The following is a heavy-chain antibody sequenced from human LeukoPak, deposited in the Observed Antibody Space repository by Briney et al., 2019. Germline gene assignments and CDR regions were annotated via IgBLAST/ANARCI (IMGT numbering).Heavy chain of an antibody. J-gene: IGHJ3*02. CDR1: GDTFTSYY. CDR2: INPSGGST. V-gene: IGHV1-46*01. Sequence: ASVKVSCKASGDTFTSYYMHWVRQAPGQGLEWMGIINPSGGSTSYAQKFQGRVTMTRGTSTSTVYMELSSLRSEDTAVYYCARVVVGDIAAFDIWGQGTMVTVSS. D-gene: IGHD4-17*01. CDR3: ARVVVGDIAAFDI.